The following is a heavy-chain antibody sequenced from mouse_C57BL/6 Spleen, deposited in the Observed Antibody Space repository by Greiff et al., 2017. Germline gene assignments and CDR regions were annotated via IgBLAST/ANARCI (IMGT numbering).Heavy chain of an antibody. Sequence: EVQLVESGPGLVKPSQSLSLTCSVTGYSITSGYYWNWIRQFPGNKLEWMGYISYDGSNNYNPSLKNRIPITRDTSKNQFCLKLNAVTTENTATYDCESLLLGDYYAMDYWGQGTSVTVSS. CDR3: ESLLLGDYYAMDY. J-gene: IGHJ4*01. CDR2: ISYDGSN. V-gene: IGHV3-6*01. CDR1: GYSITSGYY. D-gene: IGHD1-1*01.